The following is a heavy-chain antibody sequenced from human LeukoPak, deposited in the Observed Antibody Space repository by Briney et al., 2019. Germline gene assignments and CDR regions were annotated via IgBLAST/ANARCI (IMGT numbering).Heavy chain of an antibody. CDR2: IYPRDGST. J-gene: IGHJ4*02. CDR1: GYTFTSYY. Sequence: ASVKLSCKTSGYTFTSYYMHWVRQAPGQGLEWMGMIYPRDGSTSYAQRFQDRVTVTRDTSTSTVHMELSGLRSEDTAVYYCARDQEGFDYWGQGTQVTVSS. CDR3: ARDQEGFDY. V-gene: IGHV1-46*01.